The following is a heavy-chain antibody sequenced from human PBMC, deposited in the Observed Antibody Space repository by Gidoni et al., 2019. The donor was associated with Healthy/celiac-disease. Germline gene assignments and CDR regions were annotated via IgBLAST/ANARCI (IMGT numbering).Heavy chain of an antibody. CDR3: AKDTISSMIVVVITREAFDI. J-gene: IGHJ3*02. D-gene: IGHD3-22*01. CDR1: GFTFSSYT. CDR2: ISGSGGST. Sequence: EVQLLESGGGLVQPGGSLRLSCAASGFTFSSYTMSWVRQAPGKGLEWVSAISGSGGSTYYADSVKGRFTISRDNSKNTLYLQMNSLRAEDTAVYYCAKDTISSMIVVVITREAFDIWGQGTMVTVSS. V-gene: IGHV3-23*01.